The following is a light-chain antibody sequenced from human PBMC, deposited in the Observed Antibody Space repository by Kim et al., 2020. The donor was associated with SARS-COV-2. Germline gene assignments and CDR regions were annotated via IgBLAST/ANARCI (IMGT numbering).Light chain of an antibody. V-gene: IGLV3-1*01. J-gene: IGLJ2*01. Sequence: VSPGQTASITCSGDKLGDKYACWYQQKPGLSPVLVIYQDSQRPSGIPERFSGSNSGDTATLTISGTQAMDEADYYCQAWDSSTVVFGGGTQLTVL. CDR1: KLGDKY. CDR3: QAWDSSTVV. CDR2: QDS.